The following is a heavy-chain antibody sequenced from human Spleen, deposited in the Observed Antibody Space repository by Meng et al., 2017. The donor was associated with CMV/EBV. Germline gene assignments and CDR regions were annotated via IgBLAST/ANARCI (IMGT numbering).Heavy chain of an antibody. V-gene: IGHV4-30-4*08. Sequence: LRLSCTVSGGSISSGDYYWTWVRQSPGKGLEWIGFIYNSGSTYYNPSLKSRVTISADTSKKQFSLKLTSVTVADSAVYYCARSGSYSRLDPWGQGTLVTVSS. D-gene: IGHD1-26*01. CDR3: ARSGSYSRLDP. CDR2: IYNSGST. J-gene: IGHJ5*02. CDR1: GGSISSGDYY.